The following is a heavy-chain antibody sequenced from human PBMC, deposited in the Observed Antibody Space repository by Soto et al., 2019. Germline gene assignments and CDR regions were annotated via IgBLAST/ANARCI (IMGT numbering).Heavy chain of an antibody. CDR1: SDSISSYY. CDR3: ARGTSWQLPFDY. CDR2: ISYSGST. Sequence: ESLSLTGTVSSDSISSYYWSWIRQPPGKRLEWIGYISYSGSTDYNPSLKSRVTISGDTSKNQFSLKVSSVTAADTAVYYCARGTSWQLPFDYWGQGTPVTVSS. J-gene: IGHJ4*02. D-gene: IGHD6-13*01. V-gene: IGHV4-59*01.